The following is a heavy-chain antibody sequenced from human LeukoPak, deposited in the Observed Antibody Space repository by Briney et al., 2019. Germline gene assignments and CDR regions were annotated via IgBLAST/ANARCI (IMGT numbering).Heavy chain of an antibody. V-gene: IGHV3-7*04. CDR2: IKQDGGEK. J-gene: IGHJ4*02. CDR3: AGGRVVAGSYWMYNFDY. D-gene: IGHD1-26*01. CDR1: GFTFSSYW. Sequence: PGGSLRLSCAASGFTFSSYWMSWVRQAPGKGLEWVANIKQDGGEKYYVDSVKGRFTISRDNAKNSLYLQMNSLRAEDTAVYYCAGGRVVAGSYWMYNFDYWGQGTLVTVSS.